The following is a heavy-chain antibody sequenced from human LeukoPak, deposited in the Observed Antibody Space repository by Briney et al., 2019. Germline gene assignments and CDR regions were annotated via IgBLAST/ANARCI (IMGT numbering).Heavy chain of an antibody. CDR3: ARENEAAMVATRFDY. J-gene: IGHJ4*02. V-gene: IGHV3-23*01. Sequence: GSLRLSCAASGFTFSTYVMSWVRQPPGKGLEWASAISGGGDSTYYADSVKGRFTISRDNSKNTLYLQMNSLRAEDTAVYYCARENEAAMVATRFDYWGQGTLVTVSS. D-gene: IGHD5-18*01. CDR2: ISGGGDST. CDR1: GFTFSTYV.